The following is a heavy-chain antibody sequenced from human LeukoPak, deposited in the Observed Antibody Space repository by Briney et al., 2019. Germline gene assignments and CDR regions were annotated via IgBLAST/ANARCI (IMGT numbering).Heavy chain of an antibody. CDR3: ARVVTYYDFWSGYRDY. D-gene: IGHD3-3*01. V-gene: IGHV3-30-3*01. Sequence: GGSLRLSCAASGFTFSSYAMHWVRQAPGKGLEWVAVISYDGSNKYYADSVKGRFTISRDNSKNTLYLQMSSLRAEDTAVYYCARVVTYYDFWSGYRDYWVQGTLVTVSS. J-gene: IGHJ4*02. CDR2: ISYDGSNK. CDR1: GFTFSSYA.